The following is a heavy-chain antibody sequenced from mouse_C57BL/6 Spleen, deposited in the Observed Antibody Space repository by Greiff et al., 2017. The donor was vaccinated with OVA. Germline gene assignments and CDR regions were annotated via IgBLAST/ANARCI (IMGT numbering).Heavy chain of an antibody. J-gene: IGHJ1*03. V-gene: IGHV1-9*01. CDR3: ATGRDYYGGSYGYFDD. Sequence: VQLQQSGAELMKPGASVKLSCKATGYTFTGYWIEWVKQRPGHGLEWIGEILPGGGSTNYNEKFKGKATFTADTSSNQAYMQLSSLTAEDSAIYYCATGRDYYGGSYGYFDDWGTGTTVTVSS. D-gene: IGHD1-1*01. CDR2: ILPGGGST. CDR1: GYTFTGYW.